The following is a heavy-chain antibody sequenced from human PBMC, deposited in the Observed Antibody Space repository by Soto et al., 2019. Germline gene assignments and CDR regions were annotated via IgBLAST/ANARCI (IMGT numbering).Heavy chain of an antibody. D-gene: IGHD1-7*01. CDR3: ARMDWNYERVYYYYYGMDV. Sequence: ASVKVSCKASGYTFTSYDINWVRQATRQGLEWMGWMNPNSGNTGYAQKFQGRVTMTRNTSISTAYMELSSLRSEDTAVYYCARMDWNYERVYYYYYGMDVWGQGTTVTVSS. V-gene: IGHV1-8*01. J-gene: IGHJ6*02. CDR1: GYTFTSYD. CDR2: MNPNSGNT.